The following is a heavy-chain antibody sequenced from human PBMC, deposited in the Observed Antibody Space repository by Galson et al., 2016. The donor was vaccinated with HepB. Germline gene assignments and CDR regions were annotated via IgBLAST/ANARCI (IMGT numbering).Heavy chain of an antibody. CDR2: TNGDGSST. J-gene: IGHJ6*02. CDR1: GFTFSNYW. V-gene: IGHV3-74*01. CDR3: ARGQTSFYYYYALDV. Sequence: SLRLSCAASGFTFSNYWMNWIRQAPGQGLEWVSRTNGDGSSTTYADSVRGRFIISRDNAKNTLYLQMNSLRSEDTAVYYCARGQTSFYYYYALDVWGQGTTVTVSS.